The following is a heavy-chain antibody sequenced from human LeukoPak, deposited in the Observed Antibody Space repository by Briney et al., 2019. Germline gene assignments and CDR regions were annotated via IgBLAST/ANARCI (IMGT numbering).Heavy chain of an antibody. CDR3: ARGSTYYDSSGQVPFDY. CDR2: ISSSSSTI. V-gene: IGHV3-48*01. D-gene: IGHD3-22*01. J-gene: IGHJ4*02. Sequence: GGSLRLSCAASGFTFSTYSMNWVRQAPGKGLEWVSYISSSSSTIYYADSVKGRFTISRDNAKNSLYLQMNSLRAEDTAVYYCARGSTYYDSSGQVPFDYWGQGTLVTVSS. CDR1: GFTFSTYS.